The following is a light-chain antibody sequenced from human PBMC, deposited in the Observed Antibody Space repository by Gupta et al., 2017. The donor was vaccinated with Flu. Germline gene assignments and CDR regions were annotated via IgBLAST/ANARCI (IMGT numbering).Light chain of an antibody. J-gene: IGKJ5*01. V-gene: IGKV1-39*01. CDR1: QRISSY. CDR3: QHRNSTPLT. CDR2: AAS. Sequence: DIKMTKSPSSLSASVGDRVTITCRASQRISSYLNWYQQKPGKAPKLLIYAASRVQSGVPSRFSGSGSGTDFTLTISSRQPEDFATYYCQHRNSTPLTFGQGTQVDIK.